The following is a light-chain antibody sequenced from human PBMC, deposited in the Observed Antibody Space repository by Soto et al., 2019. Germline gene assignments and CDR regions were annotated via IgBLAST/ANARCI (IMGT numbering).Light chain of an antibody. CDR3: SSYTSSNTVI. CDR2: DVS. CDR1: SSDVGRYNY. J-gene: IGLJ2*01. Sequence: QSALTQPASVSGSPGQSITISCTGTSSDVGRYNYVSWYQQHPGKAPKLMIYDVSNRPSGVSNRFSGSKSCNTASLTISGLQAEDEADYHCSSYTSSNTVIFGGGTKLTVL. V-gene: IGLV2-14*03.